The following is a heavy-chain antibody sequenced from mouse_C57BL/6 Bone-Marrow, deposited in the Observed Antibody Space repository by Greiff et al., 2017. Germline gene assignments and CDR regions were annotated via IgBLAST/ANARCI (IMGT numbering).Heavy chain of an antibody. CDR3: ARSPAYYSNHWYFDV. CDR2: IDPNSGGT. Sequence: QVHVKQPGAELVKPGASVKLSCKASGYTFTSYWMHWVKQRPGRGLEWIGRIDPNSGGTKYNEKFKSKATLTVDKPSSTAYMQLSSLTSEDSAVYYCARSPAYYSNHWYFDVWGTGTTVTVSS. CDR1: GYTFTSYW. J-gene: IGHJ1*03. V-gene: IGHV1-72*01. D-gene: IGHD2-5*01.